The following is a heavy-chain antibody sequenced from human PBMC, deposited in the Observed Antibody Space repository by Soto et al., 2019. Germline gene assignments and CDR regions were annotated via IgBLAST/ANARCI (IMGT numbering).Heavy chain of an antibody. CDR2: ISYDGSNK. CDR3: ARDRTRTVTRPFDY. J-gene: IGHJ4*02. CDR1: GFTFSSYA. V-gene: IGHV3-30-3*01. Sequence: QVQLVESGGGVVQPGRSLRLSCEASGFTFSSYAMHWVRQAPGKGLEWVAVISYDGSNKYYADSVKGRFTISRDNSKNTLYLQMNSLRAEDTAVYYCARDRTRTVTRPFDYWGQGTLVTVSS. D-gene: IGHD4-17*01.